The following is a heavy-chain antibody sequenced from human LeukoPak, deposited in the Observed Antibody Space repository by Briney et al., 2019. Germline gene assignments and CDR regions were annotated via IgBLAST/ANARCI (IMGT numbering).Heavy chain of an antibody. CDR3: ARGIGTSYDSSCDSFDI. J-gene: IGHJ3*02. D-gene: IGHD3-22*01. Sequence: SETLSLTCTVPGGSISSYYWCSIRQPAGKGLEWIGRIYISGSTKYTPSLKSRVTMSLATSKNKFYLKLSSVTAADTAVYNCARGIGTSYDSSCDSFDIWGQGTMVTVSS. CDR1: GGSISSYY. CDR2: IYISGST. V-gene: IGHV4-4*07.